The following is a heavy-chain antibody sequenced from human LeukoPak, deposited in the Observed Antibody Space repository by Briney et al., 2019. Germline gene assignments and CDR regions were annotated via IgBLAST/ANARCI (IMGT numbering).Heavy chain of an antibody. V-gene: IGHV4-39*01. CDR1: GDSVTNSLYS. CDR3: VRLRKGRFFNTIFAL. J-gene: IGHJ4*02. CDR2: VYYSGST. Sequence: SETLSLTCSVSGDSVTNSLYSWGCIRQPPGKGLEWLGNVYYSGSTSSNPSLRSRVTMSVDTSKNQFALKMSSVTTADTAVYYCVRLRKGRFFNTIFALWGRGPRVPVPS. D-gene: IGHD3-3*01.